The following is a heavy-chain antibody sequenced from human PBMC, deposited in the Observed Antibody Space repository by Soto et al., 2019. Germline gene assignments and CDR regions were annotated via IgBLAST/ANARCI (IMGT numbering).Heavy chain of an antibody. CDR3: AIFDIDVYYYYFDS. CDR2: IYPGDSDT. D-gene: IGHD3-22*01. Sequence: GESLKISCKASGYNFASYWIGWVRQVPGKGLEWMGIIYPGDSDTTYSPSFQGQVTISADKSISTAYLQWSSLKASDTAMYYCAIFDIDVYYYYFDSWGGEPLVTVP. J-gene: IGHJ4*02. CDR1: GYNFASYW. V-gene: IGHV5-51*01.